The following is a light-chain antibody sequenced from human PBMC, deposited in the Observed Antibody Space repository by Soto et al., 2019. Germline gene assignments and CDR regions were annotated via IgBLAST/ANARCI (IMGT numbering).Light chain of an antibody. V-gene: IGKV4-1*01. J-gene: IGKJ1*01. CDR3: QQYYNTPRT. CDR2: WAS. Sequence: DIVMTQSPDSLAVSLGERATINCKSSQNVLYTSNNRDYLAWYQQKSGQPPKLLIYWASTRESGIPDRFSGSGSGTDFTLTISSLQADDVAVYYCQQYYNTPRTFGQGTKVDIK. CDR1: QNVLYTSNNRDY.